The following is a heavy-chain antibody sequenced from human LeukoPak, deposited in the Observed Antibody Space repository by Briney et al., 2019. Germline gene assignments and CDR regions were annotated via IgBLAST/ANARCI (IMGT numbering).Heavy chain of an antibody. CDR1: GFTFSSYD. Sequence: GGSLRLSCAASGFTFSSYDMHWVRQATGKGLEWVSAIGTAGDTYYPGSVKGRFTISGENAKNSLYLQMNSLRAGDTAVYYCARAPGAREAFDIWGQGTMVTVSS. D-gene: IGHD7-27*01. J-gene: IGHJ3*02. CDR2: IGTAGDT. V-gene: IGHV3-13*01. CDR3: ARAPGAREAFDI.